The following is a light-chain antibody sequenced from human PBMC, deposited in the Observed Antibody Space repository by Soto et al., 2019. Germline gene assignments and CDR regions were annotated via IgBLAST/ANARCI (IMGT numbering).Light chain of an antibody. CDR2: DNN. CDR1: NSNIGNNY. Sequence: QSVLTQPPSVSAAPGQTVTISCSGSNSNIGNNYVSWYQQFPGTAPKVLIYDNNKRPSGIPDRFSGSKSATSATLVITGLQTGDEADYYCGAWDSSLHAGVFGGGTKVTFL. V-gene: IGLV1-51*01. J-gene: IGLJ2*01. CDR3: GAWDSSLHAGV.